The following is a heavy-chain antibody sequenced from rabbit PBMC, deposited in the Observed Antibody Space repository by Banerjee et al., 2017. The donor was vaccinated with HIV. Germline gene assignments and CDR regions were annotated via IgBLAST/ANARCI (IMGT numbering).Heavy chain of an antibody. V-gene: IGHV1S45*01. CDR1: GFTISSSYY. CDR3: ARDLAGVIGWNFDL. CDR2: IYGGSSGRT. J-gene: IGHJ4*01. Sequence: QEQLEESGGDLVKPEGSLALTCKASGFTISSSYYMCWVRQAPGKGLEWIACIYGGSSGRTYYASWAKGRFTISRTSSTTVALQMTSLTAADTATYFCARDLAGVIGWNFDLWGPGTLVTVS. D-gene: IGHD4-1*01.